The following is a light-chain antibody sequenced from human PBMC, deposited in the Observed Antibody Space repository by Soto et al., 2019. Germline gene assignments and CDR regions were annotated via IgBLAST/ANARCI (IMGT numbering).Light chain of an antibody. V-gene: IGKV1-8*01. CDR3: QQYYSYPLT. CDR2: AAS. J-gene: IGKJ3*01. CDR1: QGISSY. Sequence: IQLTQSPSSLSASVGDRVTITCRASQGISSYLAWYQQKPGKAPKLLIYAASTLQSGVPSRFSGSGSGTDFTLTISCLQSEDFATYYRQQYYSYPLTFGPGTKVDIK.